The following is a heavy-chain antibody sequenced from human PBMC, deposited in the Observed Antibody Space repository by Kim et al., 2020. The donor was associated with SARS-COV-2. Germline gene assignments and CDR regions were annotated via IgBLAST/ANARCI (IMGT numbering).Heavy chain of an antibody. D-gene: IGHD3-10*01. Sequence: SETLSLTCTVSGGSISSSSYYWGWIRQPPGKGLEWIGSIYYSGSTYYNPSLKSRVTISVDTSKNQFSLKLSSVTAADTAVYYWARRYYYGSGSYFDWFDPWGQGTLVTVSS. V-gene: IGHV4-39*01. CDR2: IYYSGST. CDR3: ARRYYYGSGSYFDWFDP. J-gene: IGHJ5*02. CDR1: GGSISSSSYY.